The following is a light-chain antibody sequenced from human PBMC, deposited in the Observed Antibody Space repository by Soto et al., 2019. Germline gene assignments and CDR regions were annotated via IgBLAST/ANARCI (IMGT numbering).Light chain of an antibody. V-gene: IGKV3-11*01. CDR1: QSVSSF. CDR3: QHRSNWPRLT. CDR2: DAV. Sequence: EIDLTQSPSTLSLSPLERSTLSCRASQSVSSFLVWYQQKPGQAPRLLIYDAVNRVTGIPARFSGSGSGTDFTLTISSLEPEDFAVYYCQHRSNWPRLTFGGGTK. J-gene: IGKJ4*01.